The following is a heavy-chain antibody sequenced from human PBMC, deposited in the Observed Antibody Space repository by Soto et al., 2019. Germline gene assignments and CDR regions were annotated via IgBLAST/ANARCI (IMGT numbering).Heavy chain of an antibody. J-gene: IGHJ5*02. CDR3: ARGVVLNWFDP. Sequence: ASVNVSCKASGGTFSSYAISWVRQAPGQGLEWMGWISAYNGNTNYAQKLQGRVTMTTDTSTSTAYMELRSLRSDDTAVYYCARGVVLNWFDPWGQGTLVTVSS. V-gene: IGHV1-18*01. CDR2: ISAYNGNT. CDR1: GGTFSSYA. D-gene: IGHD3-3*01.